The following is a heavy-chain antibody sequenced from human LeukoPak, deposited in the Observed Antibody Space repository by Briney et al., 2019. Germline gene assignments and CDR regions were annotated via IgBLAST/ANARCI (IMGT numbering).Heavy chain of an antibody. Sequence: ASVKVSCKASGYXFTGYYIHWVRQAPGQGLEWMGWMNPNSGDTNHAQKFQGRFTMTTDTSIRTAYMELSSLRSADTAVYYCARDREYSNSLLVYGMDVWGQGTTVTVSS. D-gene: IGHD4-11*01. V-gene: IGHV1-2*02. CDR2: MNPNSGDT. CDR3: ARDREYSNSLLVYGMDV. CDR1: GYXFTGYY. J-gene: IGHJ6*02.